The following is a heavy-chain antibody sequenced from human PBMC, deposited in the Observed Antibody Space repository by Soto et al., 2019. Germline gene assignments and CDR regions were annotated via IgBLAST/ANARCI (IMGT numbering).Heavy chain of an antibody. J-gene: IGHJ4*02. CDR2: IWYDGSNQ. CDR1: GFIFSSYG. V-gene: IGHV3-33*01. D-gene: IGHD6-13*01. CDR3: ARDSLQQLIEPPFDY. Sequence: QVQLVESGGGAVQPGRSLRLSCAASGFIFSSYGMHWVRQAPGKGLEWVAVIWYDGSNQYYTDSVQVRFTISRDNSKNTLYLHMNSLRAEDTAVYYCARDSLQQLIEPPFDYWGQGTLVTVSS.